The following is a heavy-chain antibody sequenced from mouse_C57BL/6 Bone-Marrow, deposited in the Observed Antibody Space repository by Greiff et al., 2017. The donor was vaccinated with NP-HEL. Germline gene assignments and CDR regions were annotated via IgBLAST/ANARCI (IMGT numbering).Heavy chain of an antibody. D-gene: IGHD1-1*01. CDR1: GYTFTSYW. CDR3: ARFYYYGSSYDYYAMDY. J-gene: IGHJ4*01. CDR2: IYPGSGST. V-gene: IGHV1-55*01. Sequence: QVQLQQSGAELVKPGASVKMSCKASGYTFTSYWITWVKQRPGQGLEWIGDIYPGSGSTNYNEKFKSKATLTVDTSSSTAYMQLSSLTSEDSAVSYCARFYYYGSSYDYYAMDYWGQGTSVTVSS.